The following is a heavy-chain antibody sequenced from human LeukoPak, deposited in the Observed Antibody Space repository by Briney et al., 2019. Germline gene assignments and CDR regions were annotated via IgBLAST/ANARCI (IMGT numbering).Heavy chain of an antibody. CDR3: ARGFNDYNNDVYFNYMDI. D-gene: IGHD4-11*01. CDR1: GASICEHY. Sequence: KPSETLSLTCTVSGASICEHYWRWIRHSPGKGLEWIGYFYNSGYFHNSRGTNHNPSHKSRVTISGDTSKNPFSLKLTSVTAADTAVYYCARGFNDYNNDVYFNYMDIWGKGTTVTVSS. CDR2: FYNSGYFHNSRGT. V-gene: IGHV4-59*11. J-gene: IGHJ6*03.